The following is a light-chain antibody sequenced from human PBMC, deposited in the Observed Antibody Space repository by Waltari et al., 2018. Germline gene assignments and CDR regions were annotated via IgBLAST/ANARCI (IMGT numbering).Light chain of an antibody. CDR1: QGISNS. Sequence: DIQMTQSPSSLSASVGDRVTITCRASQGISNSVAWYQQKPGKAPKLLLYAASRLESGVPARFSGSGSGTDYTLTISSLQPEDFATYYCQQYYSTTYTFGQGTKLEIK. V-gene: IGKV1-NL1*01. CDR2: AAS. CDR3: QQYYSTTYT. J-gene: IGKJ2*01.